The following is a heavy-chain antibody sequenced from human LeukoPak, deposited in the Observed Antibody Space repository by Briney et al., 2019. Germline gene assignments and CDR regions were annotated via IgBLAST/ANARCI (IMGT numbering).Heavy chain of an antibody. V-gene: IGHV3-23*01. CDR3: AKYRHYYDSSGYGY. J-gene: IGHJ4*02. D-gene: IGHD3-22*01. CDR1: GFTFSSYA. Sequence: PGGSLRLSCAASGFTFSSYAMSRVRQAPGKGLEWASAISGSGGSTYYADSVKGRFTISRDNSKNTLYLQMNSLRAEDTAVYYCAKYRHYYDSSGYGYWGQGTLVTVSS. CDR2: ISGSGGST.